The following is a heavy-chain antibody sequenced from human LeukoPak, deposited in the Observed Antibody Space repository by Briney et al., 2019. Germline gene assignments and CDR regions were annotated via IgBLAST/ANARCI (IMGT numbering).Heavy chain of an antibody. CDR2: IHYTGTT. CDR3: ARYGNFAAY. CDR1: GGSISISRHY. V-gene: IGHV4-39*07. D-gene: IGHD4-11*01. J-gene: IGHJ4*02. Sequence: PSETLSLTCTVSGGSISISRHYWAWIRQPPGKGLDWIGTIHYTGTTYYNPSPRSRVSISVDRSTNQFSLRVSPVTAAATAVYYCARYGNFAAYRVEGTLVTVSS.